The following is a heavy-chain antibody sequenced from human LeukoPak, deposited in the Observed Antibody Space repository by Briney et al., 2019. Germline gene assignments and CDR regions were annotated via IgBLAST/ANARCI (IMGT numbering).Heavy chain of an antibody. V-gene: IGHV3-20*04. CDR2: LSWNGAIT. D-gene: IGHD1-14*01. J-gene: IGHJ3*02. CDR3: ARQTGYLDAFDI. Sequence: GGSLRLSCAASGFTFDDYGMSRVRQAPGKGLEWVSGLSWNGAITGYAESVKGRFTISRDNAKNSLYLQMNSLRAEDTALYFCARQTGYLDAFDIWGQGTMVTVSS. CDR1: GFTFDDYG.